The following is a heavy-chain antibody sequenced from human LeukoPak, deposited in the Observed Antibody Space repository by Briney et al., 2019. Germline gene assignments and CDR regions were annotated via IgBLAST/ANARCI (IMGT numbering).Heavy chain of an antibody. Sequence: KSGGSLRLSCAASGFTFSDYFMSWIRQAPGKGLEWLSYISSSGSIIHYADSVKGRFTISRDNAKTSLFLQMNSPRAEDTAVYYCARVGNPVYYYYMDVWGKGTTVTISS. CDR3: ARVGNPVYYYYMDV. CDR2: ISSSGSII. D-gene: IGHD4-23*01. CDR1: GFTFSDYF. V-gene: IGHV3-11*01. J-gene: IGHJ6*03.